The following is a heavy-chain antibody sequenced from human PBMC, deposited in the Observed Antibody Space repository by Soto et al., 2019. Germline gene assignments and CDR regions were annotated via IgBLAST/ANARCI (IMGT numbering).Heavy chain of an antibody. V-gene: IGHV3-23*01. J-gene: IGHJ4*02. CDR3: AKGVTGGDS. CDR2: ITGRGTTK. D-gene: IGHD7-27*01. CDR1: GFPFDNID. Sequence: EVQLLESGGGLVQPGGSLRLSCAASGFPFDNIDMNWVRQAPGKGLEWVSVITGRGTTKYYVGSVKGRFTISRDNPKNTLYLQMNSLRVEDTAIYYCAKGVTGGDSWGQGTLVTVSS.